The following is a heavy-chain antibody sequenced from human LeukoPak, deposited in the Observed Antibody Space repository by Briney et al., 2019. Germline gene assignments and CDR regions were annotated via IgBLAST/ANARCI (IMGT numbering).Heavy chain of an antibody. D-gene: IGHD5-12*01. CDR3: ARSVSAYAGRGWFDP. CDR2: MYYTGTT. Sequence: SETLSLTCSVSGGSIRSLGYSWGWIRQPPGKGLEWIASMYYTGTTYYNPSLKSRVTMSVATSKNQFSPNLTSVTAADTAVFYCARSVSAYAGRGWFDPWGQGTLVTVSS. V-gene: IGHV4-39*07. CDR1: GGSIRSLGYS. J-gene: IGHJ5*02.